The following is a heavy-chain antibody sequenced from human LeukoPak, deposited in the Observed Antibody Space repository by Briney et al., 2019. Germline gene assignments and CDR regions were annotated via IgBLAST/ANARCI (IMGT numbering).Heavy chain of an antibody. J-gene: IGHJ4*02. CDR2: ISGSGSNT. CDR1: GFTFSSYG. Sequence: PGGSLRLSCVASGFTFSSYGMSWVRQAPGKGLEWVSAISGSGSNTYYADSVKGRFTISRDNSKNTLYLQMNSLRAEDTAVYYCARTSRGSVGYWGQGTLVTVSS. V-gene: IGHV3-23*01. D-gene: IGHD3-10*01. CDR3: ARTSRGSVGY.